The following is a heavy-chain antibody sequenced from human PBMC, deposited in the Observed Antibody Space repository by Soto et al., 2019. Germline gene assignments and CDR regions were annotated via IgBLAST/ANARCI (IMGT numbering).Heavy chain of an antibody. CDR1: EFTFSSYE. D-gene: IGHD3-22*01. V-gene: IGHV3-48*03. J-gene: IGHJ6*02. CDR3: ARDLTTYGTLGYYGTLYYHGMDV. Sequence: PXGSLILSCAAAEFTFSSYEMNWVRQAPGKGLEWVAHISSSGSTVNYADSVKGRVTISRDNAKNSLYLQMNSLRAEDTAVYYCARDLTTYGTLGYYGTLYYHGMDVWGQGTTVTVSS. CDR2: ISSSGSTV.